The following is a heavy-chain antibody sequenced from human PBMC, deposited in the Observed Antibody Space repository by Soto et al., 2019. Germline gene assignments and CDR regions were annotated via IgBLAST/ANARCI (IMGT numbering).Heavy chain of an antibody. D-gene: IGHD3-22*01. CDR2: IDPSDSQT. Sequence: PGESLKISCNGSGYSFAGYWSTWVRQKTGKGLEWMGRIDPSDSQTYYSPSFRGHVTISVTKSITTVFLQWSSLRASDTAMYYCARQIYDSDTGPNFQYYFDSWGQGTPVTVSS. V-gene: IGHV5-10-1*01. CDR1: GYSFAGYW. CDR3: ARQIYDSDTGPNFQYYFDS. J-gene: IGHJ4*02.